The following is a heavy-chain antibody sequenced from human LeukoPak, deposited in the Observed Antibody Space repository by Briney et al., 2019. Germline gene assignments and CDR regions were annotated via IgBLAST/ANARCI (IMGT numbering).Heavy chain of an antibody. J-gene: IGHJ4*02. CDR3: ARGVRWLQLSYFDY. V-gene: IGHV4-31*03. D-gene: IGHD5-24*01. CDR2: IYYSGST. Sequence: TLSLTCTVSSGSISSGVYYWSWIRQHPGKGLEWIGYIYYSGSTYYNPSLKSRVTISVDTSKNQFSLKLSSVTAADTAVYYCARGVRWLQLSYFDYWGQGTLVTVSS. CDR1: SGSISSGVYY.